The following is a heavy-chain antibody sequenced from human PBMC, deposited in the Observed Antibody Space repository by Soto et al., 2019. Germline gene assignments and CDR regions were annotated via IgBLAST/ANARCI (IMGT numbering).Heavy chain of an antibody. CDR1: GFTFSTYW. CDR3: ARDSPRGYGGSDY. CDR2: IKGDGSEK. D-gene: IGHD4-17*01. Sequence: EVQLVESGGGLVQPGGSLRLSCAASGFTFSTYWMSWVRQAPGKGLEWVTNIKGDGSEKYNVDSVKGRLTISRDNAKKSLHLQMTSLRAEDTAVYYCARDSPRGYGGSDYWGQGTLVTVSS. J-gene: IGHJ4*02. V-gene: IGHV3-7*01.